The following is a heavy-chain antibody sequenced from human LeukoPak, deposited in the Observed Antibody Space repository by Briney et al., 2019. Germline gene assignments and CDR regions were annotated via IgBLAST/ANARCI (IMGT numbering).Heavy chain of an antibody. J-gene: IGHJ6*03. D-gene: IGHD6-13*01. CDR1: GGTFSSYA. Sequence: SVKVSCKASGGTFSSYAISWVRQAPGQGLEWMGGIIPIFGTANYAQKFQGRVTITADESTSTAYMELSSLRSEDTAVYYCAVPGIAAAGTQLDYYYYMDVWGKGTTVPVSS. V-gene: IGHV1-69*01. CDR2: IIPIFGTA. CDR3: AVPGIAAAGTQLDYYYYMDV.